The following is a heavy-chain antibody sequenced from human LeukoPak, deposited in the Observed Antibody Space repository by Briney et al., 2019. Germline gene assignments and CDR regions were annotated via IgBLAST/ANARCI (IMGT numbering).Heavy chain of an antibody. D-gene: IGHD3-16*02. CDR1: GFTFSSYA. CDR3: AKGSYDYVWGSYRLLFY. V-gene: IGHV3-23*01. Sequence: GGSLRLSCAASGFTFSSYAMSWVRQAPGKGLEWVSAISGSGGSTYYADSVKGRFTISRDNSKNTLYLQMNSLRAEDTAVYYCAKGSYDYVWGSYRLLFYWGQGTLVTVSS. CDR2: ISGSGGST. J-gene: IGHJ4*02.